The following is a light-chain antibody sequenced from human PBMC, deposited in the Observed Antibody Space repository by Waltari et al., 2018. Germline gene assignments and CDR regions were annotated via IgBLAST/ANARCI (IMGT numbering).Light chain of an antibody. CDR2: AFR. V-gene: IGLV1-40*01. CDR1: RSNIGANYD. CDR3: QSYDSSLSAV. J-gene: IGLJ3*02. Sequence: QSVLTQPPSVSGAPGHSVTISCTGSRSNIGANYDVHWYQQLPGAAPKPLIHAFRSRPSGVPDRFYGSKSGTSASLAINGLQAEDEAVYYCQSYDSSLSAVFGGGTKVTVL.